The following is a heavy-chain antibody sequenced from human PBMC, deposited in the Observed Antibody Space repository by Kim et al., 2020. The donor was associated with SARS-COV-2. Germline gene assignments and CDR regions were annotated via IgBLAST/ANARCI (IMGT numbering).Heavy chain of an antibody. CDR2: ISWNSGSI. V-gene: IGHV3-9*01. Sequence: GGSLRLSRAASGFTFGDYAMQWVRQAPGKGLEWVSGISWNSGSIGYADSVKGRFTISRDNAKNSLYLHMNSLRAEDTALYYCAKDIGRRGFYYMDVWGKGTTVTVSS. J-gene: IGHJ6*03. CDR3: AKDIGRRGFYYMDV. CDR1: GFTFGDYA.